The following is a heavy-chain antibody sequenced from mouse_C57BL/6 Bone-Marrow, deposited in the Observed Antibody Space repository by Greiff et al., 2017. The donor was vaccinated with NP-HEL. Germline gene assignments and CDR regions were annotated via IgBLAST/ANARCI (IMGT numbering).Heavy chain of an antibody. D-gene: IGHD1-1*01. Sequence: VQLQQSGAELVRPGASVKLSCTVSGFTIKDDYMHWVQQRPEQGLEWIGWIDPENGDTEYASTFPGKATITADTSSNTPYLQLSSLTSEDTAVCYCTTGGSSPYAMDYWGQGTSVTVSS. CDR2: IDPENGDT. CDR1: GFTIKDDY. CDR3: TTGGSSPYAMDY. J-gene: IGHJ4*01. V-gene: IGHV14-4*01.